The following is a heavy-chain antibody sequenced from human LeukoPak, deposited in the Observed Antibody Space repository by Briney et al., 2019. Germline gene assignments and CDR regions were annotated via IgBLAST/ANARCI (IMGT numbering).Heavy chain of an antibody. Sequence: SETLSLTCTVSGGSISSSSYYWGWIRQPAGKGLEWIGRIYTSGSTNYNPSLKSRVTMSVDTSKNQFSLKLGSVTAADTAVYYCARRRYIRGPDVVNPFDYWGQGTLVTVSS. J-gene: IGHJ4*02. V-gene: IGHV4-61*02. CDR3: ARRRYIRGPDVVNPFDY. CDR2: IYTSGST. D-gene: IGHD5-18*01. CDR1: GGSISSSSYY.